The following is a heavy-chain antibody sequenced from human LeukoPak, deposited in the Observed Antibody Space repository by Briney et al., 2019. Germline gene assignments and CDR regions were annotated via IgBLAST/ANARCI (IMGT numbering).Heavy chain of an antibody. CDR2: ISSGGDTI. J-gene: IGHJ4*02. CDR3: VRRFNS. V-gene: IGHV3-48*03. Sequence: GGSLRLSCAASGLTFSDYEMNWVRQAPGKGPEWLSYISSGGDTIHYADSVKGRFTISRDNAKNSLYLQMNHLRAEDTAVYYCVRRFNSWGQGTLVTVSS. CDR1: GLTFSDYE.